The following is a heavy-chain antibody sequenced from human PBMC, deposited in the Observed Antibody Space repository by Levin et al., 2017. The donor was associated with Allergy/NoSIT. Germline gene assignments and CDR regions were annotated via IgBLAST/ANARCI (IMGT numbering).Heavy chain of an antibody. CDR2: TRNKANSYTT. D-gene: IGHD1-7*01. V-gene: IGHV3-72*01. CDR3: ARSMWNYGGDWFDP. Sequence: PGGSLRLSCAASGFTFSDHYMDWVRQAPGKGLEWVGRTRNKANSYTTEYAASVKGRFTISRDDSKNSLYLQMNSLKTEDTAVYYCARSMWNYGGDWFDPWGQGTLVTVSS. CDR1: GFTFSDHY. J-gene: IGHJ5*02.